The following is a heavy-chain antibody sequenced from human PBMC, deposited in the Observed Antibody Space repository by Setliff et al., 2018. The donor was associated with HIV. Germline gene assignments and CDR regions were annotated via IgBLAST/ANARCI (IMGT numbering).Heavy chain of an antibody. CDR1: GGSISSYY. J-gene: IGHJ4*02. CDR2: IYYSGST. D-gene: IGHD5-18*01. CDR3: ARDYPHIIRGYSYFDY. V-gene: IGHV4-59*01. Sequence: SETLSLTCTVSGGSISSYYWSWIRQPPGKGLEWIGYIYYSGSTNYNPSLKSRVTISVDTSKNQFSLKLSSVTAADTAVYYCARDYPHIIRGYSYFDYWGQGTLVTVSS.